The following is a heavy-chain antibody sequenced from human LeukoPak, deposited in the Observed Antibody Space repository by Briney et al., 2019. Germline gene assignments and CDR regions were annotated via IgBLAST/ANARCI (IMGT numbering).Heavy chain of an antibody. D-gene: IGHD2-15*01. V-gene: IGHV1-18*01. Sequence: ASVKVSCKASGYTFTTYGISWVRQAPGQGLEWMGWISTYNGHINYAQKFQGRVTMTTDISTSTAYMELRSLRSDDTALYYCARDRYCSGGSCYSASDIWGQGTMVTVSS. CDR1: GYTFTTYG. CDR3: ARDRYCSGGSCYSASDI. CDR2: ISTYNGHI. J-gene: IGHJ3*02.